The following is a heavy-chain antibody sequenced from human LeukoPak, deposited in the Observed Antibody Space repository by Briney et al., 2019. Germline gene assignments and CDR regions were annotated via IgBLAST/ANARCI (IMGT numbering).Heavy chain of an antibody. V-gene: IGHV1-18*01. D-gene: IGHD3-10*01. CDR2: ISAYNGNT. CDR3: ARDNHPYGSGFEDY. J-gene: IGHJ4*02. CDR1: GYTFTSYG. Sequence: GASVKVSCKASGYTFTSYGISWVRQAPGQGLEWMGWISAYNGNTNYAQKLQGRVTMTTDTSTSTAYMELRSLRSDDTAVYYCARDNHPYGSGFEDYWGQGTLVTVSS.